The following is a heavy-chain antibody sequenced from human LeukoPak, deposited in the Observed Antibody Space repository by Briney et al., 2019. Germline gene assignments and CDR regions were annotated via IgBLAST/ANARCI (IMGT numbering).Heavy chain of an antibody. CDR1: EYSFTNYW. CDR2: IYPGDSDT. Sequence: KVSCKGSEYSFTNYWIGWARQMPGRGLEWMGIIYPGDSDTRYSPSFHGQVIISADKSISTAYLQWNSLKASDTAMYYCASGGYGTFDSWGQGTLVTVSS. D-gene: IGHD5-12*01. V-gene: IGHV5-51*01. CDR3: ASGGYGTFDS. J-gene: IGHJ4*02.